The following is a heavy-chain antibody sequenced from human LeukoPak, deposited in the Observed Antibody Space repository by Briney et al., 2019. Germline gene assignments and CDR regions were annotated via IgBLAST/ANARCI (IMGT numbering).Heavy chain of an antibody. CDR1: GFTFSNYA. CDR2: ITDSGRKT. Sequence: GRSLRLSCAASGFTFSNYAMNWVRQASGRGLEWVSGITDSGRKTYYADSVKGRFSISRDNSKNTVYLQMSDLRAEDTAVYYCAKITKATTPNYWGQGTLVTDSS. CDR3: AKITKATTPNY. V-gene: IGHV3-23*01. J-gene: IGHJ4*02. D-gene: IGHD4-17*01.